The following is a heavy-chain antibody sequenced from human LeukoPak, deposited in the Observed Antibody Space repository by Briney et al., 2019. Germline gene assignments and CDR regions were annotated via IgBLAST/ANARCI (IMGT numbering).Heavy chain of an antibody. CDR2: IKQDGSEK. CDR1: GFMFTDFA. V-gene: IGHV3-7*03. Sequence: PGGSLRLSCAASGFMFTDFAMHWVRQAPGKGLEWVANIKQDGSEKYYVDSVKGRFTISRDNAKNTLYLQMNSLRAEDTAVYYCARDPSFYHWGQGTLVTVSS. J-gene: IGHJ5*02. CDR3: ARDPSFYH.